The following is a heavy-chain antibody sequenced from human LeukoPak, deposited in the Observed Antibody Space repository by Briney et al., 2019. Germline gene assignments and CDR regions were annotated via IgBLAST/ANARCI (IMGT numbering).Heavy chain of an antibody. D-gene: IGHD6-19*01. CDR1: GFTFSSYA. V-gene: IGHV3-30*04. Sequence: GGSQRLSCAASGFTFSSYAMHWVRQAPGKGLEWVAVISYDGSNKYYADSVKGRFTISRDNSKNTLYLQMNSLRAEDTAVYYCARKVEYSSGWLYFDYWGQGTLVTVSS. CDR3: ARKVEYSSGWLYFDY. CDR2: ISYDGSNK. J-gene: IGHJ4*02.